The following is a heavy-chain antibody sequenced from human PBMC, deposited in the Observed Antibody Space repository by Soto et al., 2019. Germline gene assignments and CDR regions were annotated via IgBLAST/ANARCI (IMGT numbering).Heavy chain of an antibody. J-gene: IGHJ5*01. V-gene: IGHV4-39*01. CDR1: GGFISDDIYH. CDR2: IYYSGST. Sequence: PSETLSLTCTVSGGFISDDIYHWGWIRQPPGKGLEWIGSIYYSGSTDYNPSLKSRVTISVDTSKNQFSLKLSSVTAADTAVYYCARQAGRFASWGQGTLVTVSS. CDR3: ARQAGRFAS.